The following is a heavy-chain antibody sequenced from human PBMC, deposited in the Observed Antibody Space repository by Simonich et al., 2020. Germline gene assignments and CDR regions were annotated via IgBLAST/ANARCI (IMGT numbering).Heavy chain of an antibody. D-gene: IGHD3-10*01. CDR3: ARWPSIPASYGSGSYFDY. J-gene: IGHJ4*02. V-gene: IGHV1-2*02. CDR2: NNPNRGGT. Sequence: QVQLVQSGAEVKKPGASVKVSCKASGYTFTGYYMHWVRQAPGQGLEWRGWNNPNRGGTNYAQKFQGRVTMTRDTSISKAYMELSRLRSDDTAVYYCARWPSIPASYGSGSYFDYWGQGTLVTVSS. CDR1: GYTFTGYY.